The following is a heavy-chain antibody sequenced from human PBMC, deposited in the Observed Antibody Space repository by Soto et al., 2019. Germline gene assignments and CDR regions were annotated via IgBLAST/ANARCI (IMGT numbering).Heavy chain of an antibody. J-gene: IGHJ6*04. V-gene: IGHV3-74*01. Sequence: EVQLVESGGGLVQPGGSLRLSCSASGFTFSRYWMHWVRQAPGKGLVWVSRINSDGSSTSYADSVKGRFTISRDNAKNTLSRQLNSLNEEDMAVYYCATTRRESHVSYYYGVNVWGTGTTVTVSS. CDR3: ATTRRESHVSYYYGVNV. CDR2: INSDGSST. CDR1: GFTFSRYW.